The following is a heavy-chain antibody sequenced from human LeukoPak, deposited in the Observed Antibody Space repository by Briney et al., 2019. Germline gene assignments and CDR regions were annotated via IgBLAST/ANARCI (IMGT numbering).Heavy chain of an antibody. J-gene: IGHJ5*02. Sequence: GSLRLSCAASGFTFSSYGMSWVRQAPGKGMEWVSAISGSGGSTYYADSVKGRFTISRDNAKNSLYLQMNSLRAEDTAAYYCARHRDSSGPNNWFDPWGQGTLVTVSS. CDR2: ISGSGGST. CDR3: ARHRDSSGPNNWFDP. V-gene: IGHV3-23*01. D-gene: IGHD6-19*01. CDR1: GFTFSSYG.